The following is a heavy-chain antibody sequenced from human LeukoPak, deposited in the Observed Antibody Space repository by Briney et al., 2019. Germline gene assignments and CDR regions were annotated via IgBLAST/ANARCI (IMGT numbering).Heavy chain of an antibody. Sequence: GGSLRLSCAASGFTFSSYWMNWARQAPGKGLEWVASINHNGNVNYYVDSVKGRFTISRDNAMNSLYLQMNSLRAEDTAIYYCARSLPYGTTWYGRSDFWGQGTLVTVSS. J-gene: IGHJ4*02. CDR1: GFTFSSYW. CDR3: ARSLPYGTTWYGRSDF. D-gene: IGHD6-13*01. V-gene: IGHV3-7*03. CDR2: INHNGNVN.